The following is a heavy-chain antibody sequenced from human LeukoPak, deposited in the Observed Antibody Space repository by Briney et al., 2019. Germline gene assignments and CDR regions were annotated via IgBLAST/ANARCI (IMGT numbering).Heavy chain of an antibody. CDR3: AKDGPMTTYFYYYYMDV. Sequence: SGGSLRLSCAASGFTFSNHDMNWVRQAPGKGLEWVAVISYDGSNKYYADSVKGRFTISRDNSKNTLYLQMNSLRAEDTAVYYCAKDGPMTTYFYYYYMDVWGKGTTVTVSS. CDR2: ISYDGSNK. V-gene: IGHV3-30*18. D-gene: IGHD4-11*01. CDR1: GFTFSNHD. J-gene: IGHJ6*03.